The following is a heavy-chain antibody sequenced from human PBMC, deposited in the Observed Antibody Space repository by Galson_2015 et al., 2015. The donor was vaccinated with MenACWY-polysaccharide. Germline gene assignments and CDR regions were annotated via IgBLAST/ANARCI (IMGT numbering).Heavy chain of an antibody. J-gene: IGHJ3*02. CDR1: SGSISSRGHH. V-gene: IGHV4-39*02. Sequence: ETLSLTCTVSSGSISSRGHHGGWVRRPPGEGLEWIGIVYYSGNTYYNPPLKSRVTIAVDTSKNHFSLKLNSVTAADTALYYCARAPSPYCISTSCFNKYAFDIWGQGTMVTVSS. D-gene: IGHD2-2*01. CDR2: VYYSGNT. CDR3: ARAPSPYCISTSCFNKYAFDI.